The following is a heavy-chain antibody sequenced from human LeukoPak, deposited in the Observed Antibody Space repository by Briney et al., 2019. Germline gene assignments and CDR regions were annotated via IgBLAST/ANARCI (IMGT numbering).Heavy chain of an antibody. CDR2: IYYGGST. J-gene: IGHJ4*02. D-gene: IGHD1-14*01. Sequence: TSETLSLTCTVSGGSISSSSSYWGWIRQPPGKVLDWIGNIYYGGSTYDNASLKSRVTISVDASKNQFSLKLSSVTAADTAVYFCATVGSITGTFDYWGQGILVTVSS. V-gene: IGHV4-39*01. CDR1: GGSISSSSSY. CDR3: ATVGSITGTFDY.